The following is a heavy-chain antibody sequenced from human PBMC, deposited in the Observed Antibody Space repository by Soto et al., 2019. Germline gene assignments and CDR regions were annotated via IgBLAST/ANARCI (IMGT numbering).Heavy chain of an antibody. CDR2: ISYDGSNK. CDR3: AKDQRALDV. Sequence: QVQLVESGGGVVQPGRSLRLSCAASGFTFSSYGMHWVRQAPGKRLEWVAVISYDGSNKYYADSVKGRFTISRDNSKNTLYLQMNSLRAEDTAVYYCAKDQRALDVWGQGTTVTVSS. D-gene: IGHD6-25*01. CDR1: GFTFSSYG. V-gene: IGHV3-30*18. J-gene: IGHJ6*02.